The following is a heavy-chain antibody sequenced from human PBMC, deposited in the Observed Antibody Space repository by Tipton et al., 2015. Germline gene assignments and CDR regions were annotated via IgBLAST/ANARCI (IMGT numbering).Heavy chain of an antibody. CDR1: GGSISSRSYY. V-gene: IGHV4-39*07. J-gene: IGHJ4*02. CDR2: IYYSGST. Sequence: TLSLTCTVSGGSISSRSYYWVWIRQPPGKGLEWIGSIYYSGSTYYNPSLKSRVTMSRDTSKNQFSLKLTSVTAADTAVYYCACQDYDSLTRDYQTVDYWGQGTLVTVSS. CDR3: ACQDYDSLTRDYQTVDY. D-gene: IGHD3-9*01.